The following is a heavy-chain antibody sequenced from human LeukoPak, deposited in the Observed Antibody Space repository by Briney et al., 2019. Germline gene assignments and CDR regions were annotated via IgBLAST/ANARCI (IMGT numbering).Heavy chain of an antibody. CDR3: ARVWFGELFIIDY. V-gene: IGHV1-8*03. CDR1: GYTFTTYD. D-gene: IGHD3-10*01. J-gene: IGHJ4*02. CDR2: MNPNSGNT. Sequence: ASVKVSCKASGYTFTTYDITWVRQATGQGLEWMGWMNPNSGNTAYAQKFQGRVTITRNTSISTAYMELSSLRSEDTAVYYCARVWFGELFIIDYWGQGTLVTVSS.